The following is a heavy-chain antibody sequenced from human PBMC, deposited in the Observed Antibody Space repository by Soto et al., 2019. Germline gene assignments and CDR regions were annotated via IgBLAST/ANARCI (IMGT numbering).Heavy chain of an antibody. Sequence: PGGSLRLSCAASVFTFSSYSMNWVRQAPGKGLEWVSSISSSSSYIYYADSVKGRFTISRDNAKNSLYLQMNSLRAEDTAVYYCASSTTAMVLWTSFDPDYWGQGTLVTVSS. CDR2: ISSSSSYI. J-gene: IGHJ4*02. V-gene: IGHV3-21*01. D-gene: IGHD5-18*01. CDR1: VFTFSSYS. CDR3: ASSTTAMVLWTSFDPDY.